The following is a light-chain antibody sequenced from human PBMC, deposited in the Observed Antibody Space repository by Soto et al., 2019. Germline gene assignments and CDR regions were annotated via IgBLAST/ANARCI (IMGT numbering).Light chain of an antibody. CDR3: QQYDRSSYT. CDR2: GAS. V-gene: IGKV3-20*01. J-gene: IGKJ2*01. CDR1: QSVSSSY. Sequence: EIVLTQSPGTLSLSPGERATLSCRASQSVSSSYLVWYQQKPGQAPGLLIYGASSRATGIPDRFSGSGSGTDFTLTISRLEPEDFAVYYCQQYDRSSYTFGKGTKVDIK.